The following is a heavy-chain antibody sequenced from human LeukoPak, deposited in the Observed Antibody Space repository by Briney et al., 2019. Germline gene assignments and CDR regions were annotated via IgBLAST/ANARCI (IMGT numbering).Heavy chain of an antibody. CDR3: ARGGYPDY. CDR1: TYTFTDYY. J-gene: IGHJ4*02. V-gene: IGHV1-2*02. CDR2: MNPNSGGT. Sequence: ASVKVSCKASTYTFTDYYMHWVRQAPGQGLEWMGWMNPNSGGTYYAQKFQGRVTMTRDTSISTAYMELSRLTSDDTAVYYCARGGYPDYWGQGALVTVSS. D-gene: IGHD1-1*01.